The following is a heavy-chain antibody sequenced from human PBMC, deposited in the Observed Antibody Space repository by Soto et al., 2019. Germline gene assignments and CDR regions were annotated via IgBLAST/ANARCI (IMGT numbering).Heavy chain of an antibody. Sequence: SETLSLTCGVSGGSISSGGYSWNWIRQPPGKGLEWIGYIYHSGSSYYNPSLKSRVTISIDRSKNQFSLKLSAVTAADTAMYYCARAQYYYGMDVWGHGTTVTVSS. V-gene: IGHV4-30-2*01. CDR3: ARAQYYYGMDV. CDR2: IYHSGSS. J-gene: IGHJ6*01. CDR1: GGSISSGGYS.